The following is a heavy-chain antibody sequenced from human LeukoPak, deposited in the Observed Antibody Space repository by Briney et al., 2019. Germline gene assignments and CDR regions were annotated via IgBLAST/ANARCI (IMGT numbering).Heavy chain of an antibody. CDR1: GYTFTSYG. V-gene: IGHV1-18*04. Sequence: ASVKVSCKDSGYTFTSYGISWVRQAPGQGLEWMGWISAYNGNTNYAQKLQGRVTMTTDTSTSTAYMELRSLRSDDTAVYYCARGPALFTMVRGVIDFDYWGQGTLATVSS. CDR2: ISAYNGNT. CDR3: ARGPALFTMVRGVIDFDY. J-gene: IGHJ4*02. D-gene: IGHD3-10*01.